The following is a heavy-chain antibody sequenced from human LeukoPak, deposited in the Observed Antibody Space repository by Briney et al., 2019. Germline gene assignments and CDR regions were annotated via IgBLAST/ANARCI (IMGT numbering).Heavy chain of an antibody. J-gene: IGHJ4*02. CDR2: ISWNSGSI. CDR3: ARVSGHYDSSGYSPSFDY. D-gene: IGHD3-22*01. CDR1: GFTFDDYA. V-gene: IGHV3-9*01. Sequence: PGGSLRLSCAASGFTFDDYAMHWVRQAPGKGLEWVSGISWNSGSIGYADSVKGRFTISRDNAKNSLYLQMNSLRAEDTAVYYCARVSGHYDSSGYSPSFDYWGQGTLVTVSS.